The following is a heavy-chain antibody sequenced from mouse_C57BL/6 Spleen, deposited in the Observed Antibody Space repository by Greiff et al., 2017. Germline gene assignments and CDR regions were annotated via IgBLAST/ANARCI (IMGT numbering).Heavy chain of an antibody. CDR1: GYTFTSYW. CDR3: AREWAWYFDV. V-gene: IGHV1-55*01. J-gene: IGHJ1*03. CDR2: IYPGSGST. Sequence: VQLQQPGAELVKPGASVKMSCKASGYTFTSYWITWVKQRPGQGLEWIGDIYPGSGSTNYNEKFKSKATLTVETSSSTAYMQLSSLTSEDSAVYYCAREWAWYFDVWVTGTTVTVSS. D-gene: IGHD1-3*01.